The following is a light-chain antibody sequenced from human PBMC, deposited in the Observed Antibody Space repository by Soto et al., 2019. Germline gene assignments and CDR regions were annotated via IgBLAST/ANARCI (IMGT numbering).Light chain of an antibody. CDR3: QKYNSAPRT. J-gene: IGKJ4*01. CDR2: AAS. Sequence: DVQMTQAPSSLSASVDDTVTITCRASQGISNYLAWYQQKPGKVPKLLIYAASILQSGIPSRFSGSGSGTDVTLTISSLQPEDVATYFCQKYNSAPRTFGGGTKVEIK. V-gene: IGKV1-27*01. CDR1: QGISNY.